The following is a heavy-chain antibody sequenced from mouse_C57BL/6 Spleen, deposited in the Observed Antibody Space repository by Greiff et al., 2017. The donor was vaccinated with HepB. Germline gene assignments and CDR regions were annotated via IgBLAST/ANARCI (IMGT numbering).Heavy chain of an antibody. CDR3: AREGYYFDY. J-gene: IGHJ2*01. V-gene: IGHV5-4*01. CDR2: ISDGGSYT. CDR1: GFTFSSYA. Sequence: EVQRVESGGGLVKPGGSLKLSCAASGFTFSSYAMSWVRQTPEKRLEWVATISDGGSYTYYPDNVKGRFTISRDNAKNNLYLQMSHLKSEDTAMYYCAREGYYFDYWGQSTTLTVSS.